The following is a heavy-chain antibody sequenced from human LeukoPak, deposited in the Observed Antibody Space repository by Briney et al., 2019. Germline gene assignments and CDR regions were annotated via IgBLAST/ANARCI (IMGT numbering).Heavy chain of an antibody. Sequence: SSETLSLTCTVSGAAISTYFWSWIRQSPGKGLEWIGYIYSSGSTKYNPSLMSRVTISVDASKNQFALTLRSLTAADTAVYYCARDFWSGSVGFDPWGQGTLVTVSS. D-gene: IGHD3-3*01. V-gene: IGHV4-59*01. CDR2: IYSSGST. CDR1: GAAISTYF. CDR3: ARDFWSGSVGFDP. J-gene: IGHJ5*02.